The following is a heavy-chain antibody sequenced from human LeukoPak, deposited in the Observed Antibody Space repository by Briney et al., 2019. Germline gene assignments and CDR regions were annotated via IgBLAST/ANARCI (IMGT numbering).Heavy chain of an antibody. CDR3: ARRIAVALSSYYYYAMDV. D-gene: IGHD6-19*01. V-gene: IGHV3-23*01. Sequence: GGSLRLSCAASGFTFSSSAMCWVRQAPGKGLEWVSAISGSGDSTYYADSVKGRFTISRDNSKNTLYLQMNSLRAEDTAVYYCARRIAVALSSYYYYAMDVWGQGTTVTVSS. CDR2: ISGSGDST. J-gene: IGHJ6*02. CDR1: GFTFSSSA.